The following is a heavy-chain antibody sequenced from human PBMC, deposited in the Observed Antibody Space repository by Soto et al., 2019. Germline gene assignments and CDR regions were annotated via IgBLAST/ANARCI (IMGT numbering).Heavy chain of an antibody. Sequence: PSETLSLTCTVSGGSISSYYWSWIRQPAGKGLEWIGHIYTSGSTNYNPSLKSRVTMSVDTSKNQFSLKLSSVTAADTAVYYCARDTMSSGWYYDAFDIWGQGTMVTVSS. CDR3: ARDTMSSGWYYDAFDI. J-gene: IGHJ3*02. CDR2: IYTSGST. V-gene: IGHV4-4*07. CDR1: GGSISSYY. D-gene: IGHD6-19*01.